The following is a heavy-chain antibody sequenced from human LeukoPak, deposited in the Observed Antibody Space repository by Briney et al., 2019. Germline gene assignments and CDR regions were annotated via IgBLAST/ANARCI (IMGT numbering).Heavy chain of an antibody. V-gene: IGHV1-18*01. J-gene: IGHJ6*03. CDR2: ISAYNGNT. Sequence: ASVKVSCKASGYTFTSYGISWVRQAPGQGLEWMGWISAYNGNTNYAQKLQGRVTMTTDTSTSTAYMELRSLRSDDTAVYYCARVSSGRQGIYYYYYYMDVWGKGTTVTVSS. D-gene: IGHD6-19*01. CDR3: ARVSSGRQGIYYYYYYMDV. CDR1: GYTFTSYG.